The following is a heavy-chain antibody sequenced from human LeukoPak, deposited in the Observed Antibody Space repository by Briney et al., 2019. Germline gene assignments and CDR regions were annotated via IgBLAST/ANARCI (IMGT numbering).Heavy chain of an antibody. CDR2: IKSKTDGGTT. CDR3: TTVGKTIVVVPAAYYYYYYYMDV. D-gene: IGHD2-2*01. V-gene: IGHV3-15*01. CDR1: GFTFSNAW. Sequence: PGGSLRLSCAASGFTFSNAWMSWVRQAPGKGLEWVGRIKSKTDGGTTDYAAPVKGRFTISRDDSKNTLYLQMNSLKTEDTAVYYCTTVGKTIVVVPAAYYYYYYYMDVWGKGTTVTVSS. J-gene: IGHJ6*03.